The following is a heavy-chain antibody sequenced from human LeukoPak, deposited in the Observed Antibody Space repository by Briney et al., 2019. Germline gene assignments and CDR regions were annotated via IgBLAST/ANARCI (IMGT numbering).Heavy chain of an antibody. CDR1: GFTFSSYW. CDR2: IKQDGSEK. J-gene: IGHJ3*02. Sequence: GGSLRLSCAASGFTFSSYWMSWVRQAPGKGLEWVANIKQDGSEKYYVDSVKGRFTISRDNAKNSLYLQMNSLRAEDTAVYYCARSPAYSWNGDAFDIWGQGTMVTVSS. CDR3: ARSPAYSWNGDAFDI. D-gene: IGHD1-1*01. V-gene: IGHV3-7*03.